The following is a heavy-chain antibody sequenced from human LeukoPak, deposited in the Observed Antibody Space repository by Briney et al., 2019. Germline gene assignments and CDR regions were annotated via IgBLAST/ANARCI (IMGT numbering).Heavy chain of an antibody. CDR2: IGTAGDT. J-gene: IGHJ4*02. Sequence: GGSLRLSCAASGFTFSSYGMHWVRQATGKGLEWVSAIGTAGDTYYPGSVKGRFTISRENAKNSLYLQMNSLRAGDTAVYYCARGQATGDLDYWGQGTLVTVSS. CDR3: ARGQATGDLDY. CDR1: GFTFSSYG. V-gene: IGHV3-13*01. D-gene: IGHD1-26*01.